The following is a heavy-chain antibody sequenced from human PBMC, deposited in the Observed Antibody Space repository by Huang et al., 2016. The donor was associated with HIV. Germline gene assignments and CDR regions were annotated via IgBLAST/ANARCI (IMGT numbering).Heavy chain of an antibody. Sequence: QVQLVQSGAEVKKPGASVKVSCKASGYNFTSYDINWVRQATGQGLEWLGWMNPNSGKRGYAQKFQGRVTMTRNTSMSTAYMELSGLRSDDTAVYYCARGYCRGATCYLYFDYWGQGTLVTVS. CDR3: ARGYCRGATCYLYFDY. J-gene: IGHJ4*02. CDR1: GYNFTSYD. CDR2: MNPNSGKR. V-gene: IGHV1-8*01. D-gene: IGHD2-15*01.